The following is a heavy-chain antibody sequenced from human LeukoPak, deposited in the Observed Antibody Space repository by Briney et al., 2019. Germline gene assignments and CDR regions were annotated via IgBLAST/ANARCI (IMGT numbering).Heavy chain of an antibody. CDR1: GFTFSFSW. J-gene: IGHJ4*02. Sequence: PGGSLRLSCAASGFTFSFSWMHWVRQAPGKGLVWVSRINGNGSSTTYADSVKGRFTISRDNAKNTLYLQMNSLRAEDMAVYYCARGGYLSNYWGQGTLVTVSS. V-gene: IGHV3-74*01. CDR3: ARGGYLSNY. CDR2: INGNGSST. D-gene: IGHD1-1*01.